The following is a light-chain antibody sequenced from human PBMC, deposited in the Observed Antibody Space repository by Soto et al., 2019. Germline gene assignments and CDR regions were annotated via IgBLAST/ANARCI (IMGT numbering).Light chain of an antibody. V-gene: IGLV2-14*03. CDR3: SSYTRSSTVL. Sequence: QSALTQPASVSGSPGQSITISCIGTSNDVGSYNFVSWYQKHPNTAPRLIIYDVSNRPSGVSNRLSGSKSDNTASLTISGLQAEDEADYYCSSYTRSSTVLFGGGTQLTVL. CDR1: SNDVGSYNF. CDR2: DVS. J-gene: IGLJ7*01.